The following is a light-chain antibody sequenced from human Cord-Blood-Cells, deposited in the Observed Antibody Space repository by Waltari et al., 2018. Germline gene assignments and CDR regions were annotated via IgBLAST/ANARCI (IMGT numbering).Light chain of an antibody. V-gene: IGKV1-39*01. Sequence: DIQMTQSPSSLSASVGDRVTITCRASKSISSHLNWYQQKPGKAPKLLIYAASSLQSGVTSRFSGSGSGTDFTLTISSLQPEDFATYYCQQSYSTPLTFGGGTKVEIK. CDR1: KSISSH. CDR2: AAS. J-gene: IGKJ4*01. CDR3: QQSYSTPLT.